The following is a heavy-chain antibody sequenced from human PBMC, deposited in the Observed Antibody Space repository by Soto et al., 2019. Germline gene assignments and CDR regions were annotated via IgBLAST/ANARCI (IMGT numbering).Heavy chain of an antibody. V-gene: IGHV3-21*06. CDR2: ISSGGEYI. CDR3: ATDGAAGAGMGV. CDR1: GLIFSNYG. D-gene: IGHD6-13*01. J-gene: IGHJ6*02. Sequence: EVQLVESGGGLVKSGGSLRLSCTASGLIFSNYGMNWVRQAAGKRPEWVSSISSGGEYIDYADSVKGRLTISRDNANNILYLQLTSLGVEDTAVYYCATDGAAGAGMGVWGQGTTVTVSS.